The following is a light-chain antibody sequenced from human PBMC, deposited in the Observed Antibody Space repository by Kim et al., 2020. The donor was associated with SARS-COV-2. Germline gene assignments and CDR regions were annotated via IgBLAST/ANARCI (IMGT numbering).Light chain of an antibody. CDR2: DVS. J-gene: IGLJ1*01. V-gene: IGLV2-14*03. Sequence: QSALTQPASVSGSPGQSITISCTGTSSDVGGYKYVSWYQQYPGKAPKLMIYDVSKRPSGVSNRFSGSKSGNTASLTISGLQAEDEADYYCSSYRSNGYVLGTGTKVIVL. CDR3: SSYRSNGYV. CDR1: SSDVGGYKY.